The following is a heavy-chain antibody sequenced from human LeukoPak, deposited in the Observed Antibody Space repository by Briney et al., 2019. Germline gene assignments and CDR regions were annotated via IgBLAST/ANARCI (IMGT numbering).Heavy chain of an antibody. V-gene: IGHV4-61*01. CDR3: ARDARDQWLVGINWFDP. CDR1: GGSISSSSYY. J-gene: IGHJ5*02. CDR2: IYYSGST. D-gene: IGHD6-19*01. Sequence: PSETLSLTCTVSGGSISSSSYYWSWIRQPPGKGLEWIGYIYYSGSTNYNPSLKSRVTISVDTSKNQFSLKLSSVTAADTAVYYCARDARDQWLVGINWFDPWGQGTLVTVSS.